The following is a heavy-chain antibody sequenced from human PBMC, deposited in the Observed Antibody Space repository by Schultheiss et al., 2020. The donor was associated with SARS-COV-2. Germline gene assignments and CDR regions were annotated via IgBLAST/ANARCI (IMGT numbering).Heavy chain of an antibody. CDR2: ISSSSSYI. V-gene: IGHV3-21*01. J-gene: IGHJ4*02. Sequence: GGSLRLSCTASGFTFGDYAMSWFRQAPGKGLEWVSSISSSSSYIYYADSVKGRFTISRDNSKNTVYLQMTSLGAEDTAVYYCARSDDVVVVAAINFDNWGQGTLVTVSS. CDR1: GFTFGDYA. D-gene: IGHD2-15*01. CDR3: ARSDDVVVVAAINFDN.